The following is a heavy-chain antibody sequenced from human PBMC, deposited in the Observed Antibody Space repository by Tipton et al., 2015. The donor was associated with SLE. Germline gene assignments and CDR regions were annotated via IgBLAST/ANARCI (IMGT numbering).Heavy chain of an antibody. D-gene: IGHD6-13*01. CDR1: GGSISGGDYY. Sequence: TLSLTCTVSGGSISGGDYYWSWIRQPPGKGLEWIGHIFNSGSTYYNPSLKSRVTMSVETSKNQFSLKLSSVTAADTAIYYCARGGSSWFRYYFDYWGQGTLVTVSS. CDR3: ARGGSSWFRYYFDY. J-gene: IGHJ4*02. CDR2: IFNSGST. V-gene: IGHV4-30-4*01.